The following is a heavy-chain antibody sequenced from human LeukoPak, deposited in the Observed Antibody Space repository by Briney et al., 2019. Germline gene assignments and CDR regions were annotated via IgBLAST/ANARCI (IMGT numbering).Heavy chain of an antibody. Sequence: GGSLRLSCVASGFNFDEYAMNWVRQAPGKGLEWVSAISGSGGSTYYADSVKGRFTISRDNSKNTLYLQMNSLRAEDTAVYYCAKEQTEYQLPTDDAFDIWGQGTMVTVSS. CDR3: AKEQTEYQLPTDDAFDI. CDR2: ISGSGGST. J-gene: IGHJ3*02. V-gene: IGHV3-23*01. CDR1: GFNFDEYA. D-gene: IGHD2-2*01.